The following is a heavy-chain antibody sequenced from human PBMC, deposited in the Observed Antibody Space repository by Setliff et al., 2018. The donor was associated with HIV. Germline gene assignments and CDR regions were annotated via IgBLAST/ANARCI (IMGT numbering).Heavy chain of an antibody. J-gene: IGHJ6*02. Sequence: PSETLSLTCAVSGYSISSGYYWGWIRQTPGKGLEWIGSIYHSGGTQYNPSLMSRLTMSVDSSKNQFSLKLSSVTAADTAVYYCARGDGYRGNDAYYDTGLDVWGQGITVTVSS. D-gene: IGHD5-12*01. CDR3: ARGDGYRGNDAYYDTGLDV. CDR2: IYHSGGT. V-gene: IGHV4-38-2*01. CDR1: GYSISSGYY.